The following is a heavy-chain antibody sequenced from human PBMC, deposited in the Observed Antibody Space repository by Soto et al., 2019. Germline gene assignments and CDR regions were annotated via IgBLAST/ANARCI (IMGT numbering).Heavy chain of an antibody. Sequence: SVKVSCKASGGTFSSYAISWVRQAPGQGLEWMGGIIPIFGTANYAQKFQGRVTITADESTSTAYMELSSLRSEDTAVYYCARGVPYSGYDPPTFDYWGQGTLVTVSS. CDR3: ARGVPYSGYDPPTFDY. V-gene: IGHV1-69*13. J-gene: IGHJ4*02. CDR2: IIPIFGTA. CDR1: GGTFSSYA. D-gene: IGHD5-12*01.